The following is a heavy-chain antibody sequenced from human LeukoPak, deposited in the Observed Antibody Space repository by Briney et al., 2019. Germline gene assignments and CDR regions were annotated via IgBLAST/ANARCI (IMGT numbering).Heavy chain of an antibody. CDR2: ISPNSGGT. D-gene: IGHD3-9*01. Sequence: ASVKVSCKASGYTFTGYYMHWVRQAPGQGLEWMGWISPNSGGTNYAQKFQGRVTMTRDTSISTAYMELSRLRSDDTAVYYCARLTYYDILTGYTTDAFDIWGQGTMVTVSS. CDR1: GYTFTGYY. J-gene: IGHJ3*02. CDR3: ARLTYYDILTGYTTDAFDI. V-gene: IGHV1-2*02.